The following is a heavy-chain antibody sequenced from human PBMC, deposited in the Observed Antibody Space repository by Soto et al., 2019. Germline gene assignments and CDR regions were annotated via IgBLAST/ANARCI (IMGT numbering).Heavy chain of an antibody. D-gene: IGHD6-19*01. J-gene: IGHJ4*02. CDR1: GGSISSSSYY. V-gene: IGHV4-61*05. CDR3: ASGHYSSGWYSV. Sequence: SETLSLTCTVSGGSISSSSYYWGWIRQPPGKGLEWIGYISYTGSTTYNPSLESRVTMSRDTSKNQFSLKLSSVTAADTAVYYCASGHYSSGWYSVWGQGTLVTVSS. CDR2: ISYTGST.